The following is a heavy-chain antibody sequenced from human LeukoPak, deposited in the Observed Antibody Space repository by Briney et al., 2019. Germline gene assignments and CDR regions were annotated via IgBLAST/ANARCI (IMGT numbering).Heavy chain of an antibody. CDR3: ASPDILTGYNDAFDI. D-gene: IGHD3-9*01. CDR1: GGTFSSYA. V-gene: IGHV1-69*13. J-gene: IGHJ3*02. CDR2: IIPIFGTA. Sequence: SVKVSCKASGGTFSSYAISWVRQAPGQGLEWMGGIIPIFGTANYAQKFQGRVTITADESTSTAYMELSSLRSEDTAVYYCASPDILTGYNDAFDIWGQGTMVTVSS.